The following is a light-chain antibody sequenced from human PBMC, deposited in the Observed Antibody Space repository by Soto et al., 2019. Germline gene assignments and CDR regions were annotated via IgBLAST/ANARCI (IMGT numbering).Light chain of an antibody. V-gene: IGKV3-15*01. CDR1: QSVSSN. J-gene: IGKJ1*01. CDR2: GAS. CDR3: QQYNNWPGT. Sequence: EIVMTQSPATLSVSPGARATLSCRASQSVSSNLAWYQQKPGQAPRILIYGASTRATGIPARFSGSGSGTEFTLTISSLQSEDFAVYYCQQYNNWPGTFGQGTKVEVK.